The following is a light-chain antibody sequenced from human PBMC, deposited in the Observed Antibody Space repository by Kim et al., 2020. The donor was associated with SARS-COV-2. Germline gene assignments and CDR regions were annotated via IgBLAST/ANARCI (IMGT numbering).Light chain of an antibody. CDR3: NSRDSSGNHPR. Sequence: SSELTQDPAVSVALGQTVRITCQGDSLRSYYASWYQQKPGQAPVLVIYGKNNRPSGIPDRFSGSSSGNTASLTITGAQAEDEADYYCNSRDSSGNHPRFGTGTKVTVL. CDR2: GKN. V-gene: IGLV3-19*01. CDR1: SLRSYY. J-gene: IGLJ1*01.